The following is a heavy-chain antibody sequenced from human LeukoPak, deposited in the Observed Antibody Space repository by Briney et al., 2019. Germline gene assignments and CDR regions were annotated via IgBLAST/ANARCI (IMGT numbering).Heavy chain of an antibody. J-gene: IGHJ4*02. CDR3: ARDSTTTVTIFDY. V-gene: IGHV4-61*02. D-gene: IGHD4-17*01. CDR2: IYTSGST. CDR1: GGSISSGSYY. Sequence: SQTLSLTCTASGGSISSGSYYWSWIRQPAGKGLEWIGRIYTSGSTNYNPSLKSRVTISVDTSKNQFSLKLSSVTAADTAVYYCARDSTTTVTIFDYWGQGTLFTVSS.